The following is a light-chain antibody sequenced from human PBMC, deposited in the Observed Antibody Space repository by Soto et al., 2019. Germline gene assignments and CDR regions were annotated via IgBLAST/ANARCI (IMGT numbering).Light chain of an antibody. CDR1: SSDVGSYNY. CDR3: SSYTSSGTL. J-gene: IGLJ1*01. V-gene: IGLV2-14*01. CDR2: EVS. Sequence: QSALTQPASVSGSPGQSITISCTGTSSDVGSYNYVSWYQQHPGKAPKLMIYEVSNRPSGVSSRFSGSKSGNTASLTISGLQAEDEADYYCSSYTSSGTLLGTGTKLTVL.